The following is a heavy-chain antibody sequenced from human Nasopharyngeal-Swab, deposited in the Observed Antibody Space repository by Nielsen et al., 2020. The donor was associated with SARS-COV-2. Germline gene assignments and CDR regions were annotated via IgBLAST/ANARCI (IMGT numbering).Heavy chain of an antibody. D-gene: IGHD3-9*01. CDR1: GFTFSDYY. CDR3: ARRGGYDILTGYRYYFDY. J-gene: IGHJ4*02. Sequence: GESLKISCAAFGFTFSDYYMSWIRQAPGKGLEWVSYISSSGSTIYYADSVKGRFTISRDNAKNSLYLQMNSLRAEDTAVYYCARRGGYDILTGYRYYFDYWGQGTLVTVSS. V-gene: IGHV3-11*04. CDR2: ISSSGSTI.